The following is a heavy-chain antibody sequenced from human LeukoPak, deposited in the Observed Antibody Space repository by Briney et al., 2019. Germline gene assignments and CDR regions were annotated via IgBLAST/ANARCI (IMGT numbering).Heavy chain of an antibody. CDR1: GFIFXSYA. J-gene: IGHJ3*02. D-gene: IGHD3-22*01. CDR2: IGGSGTST. Sequence: PGESLRLSCAASGFIFXSYATSWVRQAPGKGQEWXXXIGGSGTSTYYADSVRGRFTISRDNSKNMLYLQMNSLRVEDTAIYYCAKVSVVAGRNAFDIWGQGTMVTVSS. V-gene: IGHV3-23*01. CDR3: AKVSVVAGRNAFDI.